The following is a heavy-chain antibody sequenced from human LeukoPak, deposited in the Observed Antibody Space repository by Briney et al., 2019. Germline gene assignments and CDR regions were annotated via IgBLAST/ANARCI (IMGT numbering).Heavy chain of an antibody. V-gene: IGHV1-2*02. Sequence: ASVKVSCKASGYTLTGHYLHWVRQAPGQGLEWMGWINPNAGAPKYAQRFQGRVTLTRDTSISTAYMDLSRLRPDDTAVYYCASVGVVADYGLDVWGQGTTVTVSS. D-gene: IGHD2-15*01. CDR1: GYTLTGHY. CDR3: ASVGVVADYGLDV. J-gene: IGHJ6*02. CDR2: INPNAGAP.